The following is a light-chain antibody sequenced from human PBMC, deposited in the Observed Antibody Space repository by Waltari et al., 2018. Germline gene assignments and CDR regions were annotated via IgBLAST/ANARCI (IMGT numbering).Light chain of an antibody. CDR3: VAWDDSLSGWV. J-gene: IGLJ3*02. CDR2: RNN. Sequence: QSVLTQPPSVSGTTGQRVTISCSGSSSNIGSNYVNWYQHLPGTAPKLLIYRNNQRPSGVPDRFSGSKSGTSASLAISGLRSEDEADYYCVAWDDSLSGWVFGGGPKLTVL. CDR1: SSNIGSNY. V-gene: IGLV1-47*01.